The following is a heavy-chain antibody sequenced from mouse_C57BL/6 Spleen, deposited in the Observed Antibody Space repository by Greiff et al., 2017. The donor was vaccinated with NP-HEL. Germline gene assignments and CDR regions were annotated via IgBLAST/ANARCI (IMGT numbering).Heavy chain of an antibody. CDR3: AREGLPYFDY. Sequence: VQLQQPGAELVRPGSSVKLSCKASGYTFTSYWMDWVKQRPGQGLEWIGNIYPSDSETHYNQKFKDKATLTVDKSSSTAYMQLSSLTSEDSAVYYCAREGLPYFDYWGQGTTLTVSS. D-gene: IGHD2-2*01. CDR2: IYPSDSET. V-gene: IGHV1-61*01. CDR1: GYTFTSYW. J-gene: IGHJ2*01.